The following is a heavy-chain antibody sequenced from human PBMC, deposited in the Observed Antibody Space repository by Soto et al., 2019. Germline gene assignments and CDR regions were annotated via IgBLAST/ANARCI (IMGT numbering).Heavy chain of an antibody. CDR3: AVLPSDAFDI. CDR1: GYTFTSYG. V-gene: IGHV1-18*01. CDR2: ISAYTGNT. Sequence: QVQLVQSGAEVKKPGASVKVSCKASGYTFTSYGISWVRQAPGQGLEWMGWISAYTGNTNYAQNLHGRVTRTTDTSTSTAYMELRSLRYDDPDVYYCAVLPSDAFDIWGPGTMVTGSS. D-gene: IGHD6-6*01. J-gene: IGHJ3*02.